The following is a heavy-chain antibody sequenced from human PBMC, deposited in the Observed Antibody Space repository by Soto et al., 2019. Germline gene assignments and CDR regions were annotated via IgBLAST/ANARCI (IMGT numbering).Heavy chain of an antibody. CDR2: ISGYNRDT. D-gene: IGHD2-8*01. V-gene: IGHV1-18*01. CDR1: GDTFTRNG. J-gene: IGHJ6*04. Sequence: GSSVKVSCQASGDTFTRNGIGWVRHAPGQGLEWMGRISGYNRDTNYAQKFHGRVSMTIDTSTTTAYMELRSLTSDDTAVYYCAKNGQPPYYYYGLDVWGKGIKVTVS. CDR3: AKNGQPPYYYYGLDV.